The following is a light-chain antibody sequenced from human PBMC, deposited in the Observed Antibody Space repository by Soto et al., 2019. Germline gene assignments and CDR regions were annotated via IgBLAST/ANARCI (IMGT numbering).Light chain of an antibody. V-gene: IGKV3-20*01. J-gene: IGKJ1*01. CDR3: QQYVSSPWA. Sequence: LLTQSPGTLSLSPGERATLSCRASQSVTNSFLAWYQQKPGQAPRLLIYGASRRATGIPDRFTGSGSGTDFTLTISRLEPEDFAVYYCQQYVSSPWAFGQGTKVDIK. CDR1: QSVTNSF. CDR2: GAS.